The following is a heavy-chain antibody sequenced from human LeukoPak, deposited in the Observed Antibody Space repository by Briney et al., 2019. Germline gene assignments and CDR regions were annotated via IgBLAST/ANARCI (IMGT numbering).Heavy chain of an antibody. V-gene: IGHV4-30-2*01. J-gene: IGHJ4*02. CDR1: GGSISSGGYY. Sequence: SQTLSLTCTVSGGSISSGGYYWSWIRQPPGKGPEWIGYIYHSGSTNYNPSLKSRVTISVDKSKNQFSLKLNSVTAADTAVYYCANFLIWFGELRGLVVWGQGTLVTVSS. CDR3: ANFLIWFGELRGLVV. D-gene: IGHD3-10*01. CDR2: IYHSGST.